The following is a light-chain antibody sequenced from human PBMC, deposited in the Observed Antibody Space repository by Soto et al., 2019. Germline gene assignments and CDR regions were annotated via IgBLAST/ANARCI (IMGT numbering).Light chain of an antibody. V-gene: IGKV1-12*01. J-gene: IGKJ1*01. CDR2: AAS. CDR3: QQANSFPRT. CDR1: QGISGW. Sequence: DIQMTQSPSSVSASVGDRVTIACRASQGISGWLAWYQQKPGKAPELLIYAASSLQSGVPSRFSGSGSGTDFTLTISSLQPEDFATYYCQQANSFPRTFGQGTKVEIK.